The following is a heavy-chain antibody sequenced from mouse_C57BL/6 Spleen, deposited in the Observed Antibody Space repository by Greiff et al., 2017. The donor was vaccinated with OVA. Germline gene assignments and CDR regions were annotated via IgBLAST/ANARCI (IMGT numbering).Heavy chain of an antibody. CDR1: GFTFSDYY. V-gene: IGHV5-12*01. Sequence: EVQLVESGGGLVQPGGSLKLSCAASGFTFSDYYMYWVRQTPGKRLEWVAYISNGGGSTYYPDNVKGRFTLSRDNAKNTLYLQMSRLKSEDSAMYYCARDAYYDGYLDYWGQGTTLTVSA. CDR3: ARDAYYDGYLDY. D-gene: IGHD1-1*02. J-gene: IGHJ2*01. CDR2: ISNGGGST.